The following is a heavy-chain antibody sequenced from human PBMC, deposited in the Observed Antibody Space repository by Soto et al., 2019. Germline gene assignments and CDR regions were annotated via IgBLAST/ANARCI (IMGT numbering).Heavy chain of an antibody. Sequence: GGSLKLSCAVSGFTFSTYAMSWVRQAPGKGLEWVSVIRGRSTTTYYADSVRGRFTVSRDNSKNTVFLQMNNRRAEDSAVYYCAKGPTVFGAVISFDYYYGMYVWGQGTPVTVSS. CDR1: GFTFSTYA. CDR2: IRGRSTTT. D-gene: IGHD3-3*01. J-gene: IGHJ6*02. CDR3: AKGPTVFGAVISFDYYYGMYV. V-gene: IGHV3-23*01.